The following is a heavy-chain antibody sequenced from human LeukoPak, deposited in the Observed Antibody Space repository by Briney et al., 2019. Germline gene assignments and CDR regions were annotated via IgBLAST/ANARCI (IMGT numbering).Heavy chain of an antibody. CDR1: GYTFTSYG. D-gene: IGHD6-13*01. V-gene: IGHV1-18*01. J-gene: IGHJ5*02. Sequence: EASVKVSCKASGYTFTSYGISWVRQAPGQGLEWMGWISAYNGNTNYAQKLQGRVTMTTDTSTSTAYMELRSLRSDDTAVYYCARDAAAAGTWWFDPWGQGTLVTVSS. CDR2: ISAYNGNT. CDR3: ARDAAAAGTWWFDP.